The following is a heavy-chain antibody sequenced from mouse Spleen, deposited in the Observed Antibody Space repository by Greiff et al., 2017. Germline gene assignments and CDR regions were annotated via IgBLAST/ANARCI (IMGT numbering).Heavy chain of an antibody. CDR2: IYPSDSET. CDR1: GYTFTSYW. Sequence: QVQLQQPGAELVRPGSSVKLSCKASGYTFTSYWMEWVKQRPGQGLEWIGNIYPSDSETHYNQKFKDKATLTVDKSSSTAYMQLSSLTSEDSAVYYCAREETGSYWYFDVWGAGTTVTVSS. J-gene: IGHJ1*01. D-gene: IGHD4-1*01. CDR3: AREETGSYWYFDV. V-gene: IGHV1-61*01.